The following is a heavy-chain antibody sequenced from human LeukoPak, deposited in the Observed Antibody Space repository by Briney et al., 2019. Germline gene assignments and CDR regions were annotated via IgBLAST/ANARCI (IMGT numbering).Heavy chain of an antibody. Sequence: ASVKVSCEASGYTFTSYYMHWVRQAPGQGLEWMGIINPSGGSTSYARKFQGRVTMTRDTSTSTVYMELSSLRSEDTAVYYCAREVLGYDFWSGHNFDYWGQGTLVTVSS. J-gene: IGHJ4*02. CDR1: GYTFTSYY. CDR3: AREVLGYDFWSGHNFDY. V-gene: IGHV1-46*01. D-gene: IGHD3-3*01. CDR2: INPSGGST.